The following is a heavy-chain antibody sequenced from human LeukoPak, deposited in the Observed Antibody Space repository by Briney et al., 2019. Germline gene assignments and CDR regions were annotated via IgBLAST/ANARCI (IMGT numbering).Heavy chain of an antibody. V-gene: IGHV1-18*01. J-gene: IGHJ4*02. CDR2: ISAYNGNT. CDR3: ARSALYMVWGVSDY. D-gene: IGHD3-10*01. Sequence: ASVKVSRKASGYTFTSYGISWVRQAPGQGLEWMGWISAYNGNTNYAQKLQGRVTMTTDTSTSTAYMELRSLRSDDTAVYYCARSALYMVWGVSDYWGQGTLVTVSS. CDR1: GYTFTSYG.